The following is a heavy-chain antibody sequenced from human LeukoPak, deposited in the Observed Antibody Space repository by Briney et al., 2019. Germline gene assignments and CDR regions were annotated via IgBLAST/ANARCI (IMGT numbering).Heavy chain of an antibody. V-gene: IGHV4-30-4*01. CDR2: IYYSGST. J-gene: IGHJ5*02. D-gene: IGHD3-3*01. CDR3: ARGKGESVYDFWSGYNWFEP. CDR1: GGSISSGDYY. Sequence: PSQTLSLTCTVSGGSISSGDYYWGWIRQPPGKGLEWIGYIYYSGSTCYNPSLKSRVTISVDTSKNQFSLKLSSVTAADTAVYYCARGKGESVYDFWSGYNWFEPWGQGTLVTVSS.